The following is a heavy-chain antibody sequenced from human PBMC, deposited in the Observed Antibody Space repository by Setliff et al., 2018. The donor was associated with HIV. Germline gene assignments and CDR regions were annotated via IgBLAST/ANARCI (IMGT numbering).Heavy chain of an antibody. CDR3: AKELAASGLGYFDS. V-gene: IGHV3-23*01. Sequence: GGSLRLSCAASGFTFSNYAMSWVRQAPGEGLEWVSAILSTGERTFYADSVKGRFTISRDNSKNTVYLQMNSLRAEDTAEYYCAKELAASGLGYFDSWGRGMLVTVSS. D-gene: IGHD3-22*01. CDR2: ILSTGERT. CDR1: GFTFSNYA. J-gene: IGHJ4*02.